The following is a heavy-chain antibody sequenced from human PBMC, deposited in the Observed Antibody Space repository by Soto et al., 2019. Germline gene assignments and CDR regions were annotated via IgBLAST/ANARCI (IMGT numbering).Heavy chain of an antibody. CDR1: CGSISSGDYY. Sequence: PSETLSLTCTVSCGSISSGDYYWSWIRQPPGKGLEWIGYIYYSGSTYYNPSLKSRVTISVDTSKNQFSLKLSSVTAADTAVYYCARAGGVPNAFDIWGQGTMVTVSS. J-gene: IGHJ3*02. CDR3: ARAGGVPNAFDI. D-gene: IGHD3-16*01. CDR2: IYYSGST. V-gene: IGHV4-30-4*01.